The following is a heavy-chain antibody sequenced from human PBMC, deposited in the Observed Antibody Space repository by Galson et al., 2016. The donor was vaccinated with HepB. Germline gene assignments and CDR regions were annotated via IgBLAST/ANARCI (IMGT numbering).Heavy chain of an antibody. Sequence: SLRLSCAASGFTFSSYSMNWVRQAPGKGLEWVSSISSSSSYIYYADSVTGRFTISRDNAKDSLYLQMNSLRAEDTAVYYCAREPTPPLRLYYYYGMDVRGQGTTVTVSS. D-gene: IGHD3-16*01. J-gene: IGHJ6*02. CDR2: ISSSSSYI. CDR1: GFTFSSYS. V-gene: IGHV3-21*01. CDR3: AREPTPPLRLYYYYGMDV.